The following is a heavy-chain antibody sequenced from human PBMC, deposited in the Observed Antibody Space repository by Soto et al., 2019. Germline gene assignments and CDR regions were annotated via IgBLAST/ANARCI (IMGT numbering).Heavy chain of an antibody. Sequence: GSLRLSCKVSGFAFNNYGINWVRQAPGKGLEWVSSISKSDYTYYSDSVKGRFTISRDNAKNSVSLQMNTLRVEDTAVYYCAREDSIIITAVSDFWGQGALVTVSS. V-gene: IGHV3-21*01. J-gene: IGHJ4*02. CDR3: AREDSIIITAVSDF. CDR1: GFAFNNYG. CDR2: ISKSDYT. D-gene: IGHD3-22*01.